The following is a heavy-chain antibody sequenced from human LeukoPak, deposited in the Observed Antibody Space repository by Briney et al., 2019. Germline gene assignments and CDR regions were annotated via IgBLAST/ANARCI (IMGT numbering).Heavy chain of an antibody. CDR3: AKGDCSSTSCLWFDP. Sequence: QAGGSLRLSCAASGFTFSSYAMSWVRQAPGKGLEWVSAISGSGGSTYYADSVKGRFTISRDNSKNTLYLQMNSLRAEDTAVYYCAKGDCSSTSCLWFDPWGQGTLVTVSS. CDR2: ISGSGGST. D-gene: IGHD2-2*01. V-gene: IGHV3-23*01. J-gene: IGHJ5*02. CDR1: GFTFSSYA.